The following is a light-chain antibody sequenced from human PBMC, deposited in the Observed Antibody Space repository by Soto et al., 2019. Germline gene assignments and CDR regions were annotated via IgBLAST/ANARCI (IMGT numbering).Light chain of an antibody. CDR2: DNH. V-gene: IGLV1-44*01. Sequence: QSVLTQPPSASGTPGQRVTFSCSGSSSNIGINTVNWYQQLPATAPPLLISDNHRRPSGVPDRFSGSKSGPSSSLAISGLQSEDEATYFCAAWDVSLKGFVFGTGTKVTVL. J-gene: IGLJ1*01. CDR3: AAWDVSLKGFV. CDR1: SSNIGINT.